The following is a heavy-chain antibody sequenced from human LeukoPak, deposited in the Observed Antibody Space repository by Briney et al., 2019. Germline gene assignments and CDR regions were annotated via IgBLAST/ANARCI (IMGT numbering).Heavy chain of an antibody. CDR2: IYYSGST. Sequence: KTSETLSLTCTVSGGSISSYYWSWIRQPPGKGLEWIGYIYYSGSTNYNPSLKSRVTISVDTPKNQFSLKLSSVTAADTAAYYCARSRPYSSSWYFFDYWGQGTLVTVSS. V-gene: IGHV4-59*08. CDR1: GGSISSYY. J-gene: IGHJ4*02. CDR3: ARSRPYSSSWYFFDY. D-gene: IGHD6-13*01.